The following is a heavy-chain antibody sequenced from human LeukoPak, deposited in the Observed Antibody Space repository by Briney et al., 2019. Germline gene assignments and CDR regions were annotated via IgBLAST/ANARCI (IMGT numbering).Heavy chain of an antibody. D-gene: IGHD6-13*01. CDR2: ISGSGLST. CDR3: AKDLGVGSSWFDAFDI. Sequence: GGTLRLSCAASGFTFSSYAMNWVRQAPGKGLEWVSGISGSGLSTYYADSVKGRFTISRDNSKNTVYLQMNTLRAEDTAVYYCAKDLGVGSSWFDAFDIWGQGTMVTVSS. J-gene: IGHJ3*02. CDR1: GFTFSSYA. V-gene: IGHV3-23*01.